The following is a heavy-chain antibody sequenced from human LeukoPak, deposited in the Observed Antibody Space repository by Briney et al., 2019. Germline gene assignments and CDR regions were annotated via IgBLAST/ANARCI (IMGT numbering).Heavy chain of an antibody. CDR2: MYAGGTT. J-gene: IGHJ5*02. V-gene: IGHV3-53*01. CDR3: ARGSGSGWPLDR. Sequence: GGSLRLSCAASGVIVSRNFMSWVRQAPGEGLQWVAIMYAGGTTDYSDSVRGRVHISRDSSNNTLSLQINSLRAEDTAVYYCARGSGSGWPLDRWGQGALVTVSS. CDR1: GVIVSRNF. D-gene: IGHD6-19*01.